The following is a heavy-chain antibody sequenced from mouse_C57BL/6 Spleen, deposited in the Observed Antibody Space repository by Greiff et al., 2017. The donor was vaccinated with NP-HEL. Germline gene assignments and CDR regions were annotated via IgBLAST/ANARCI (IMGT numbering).Heavy chain of an antibody. D-gene: IGHD4-1*01. V-gene: IGHV1-69*01. J-gene: IGHJ1*03. Sequence: QVQLQQPGAELVMPGASVKLSCKASGYTFTSYWMHWVKQRPGQGLEWIGEIDPSDSYTNYNQKFKGKSTLTVDKSSSTAYMQLSSLTSEDSAVYYCACFTGTWYFEVWGTGTTVTVSS. CDR1: GYTFTSYW. CDR3: ACFTGTWYFEV. CDR2: IDPSDSYT.